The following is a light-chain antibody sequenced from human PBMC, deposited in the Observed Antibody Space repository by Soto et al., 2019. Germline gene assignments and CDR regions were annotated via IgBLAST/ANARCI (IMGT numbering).Light chain of an antibody. CDR3: VLYMGSGIWV. CDR1: SGSVSTSYY. CDR2: STN. Sequence: QTVVTQEPSLSVSPGETVTLTCGLNSGSVSTSYYPSWYQQTPGQPPHTVIYSTNTRSSGVPDRFSGSILGNKAALTITGAQADDESDYYCVLYMGSGIWVFGGGPKLTVL. V-gene: IGLV8-61*01. J-gene: IGLJ3*02.